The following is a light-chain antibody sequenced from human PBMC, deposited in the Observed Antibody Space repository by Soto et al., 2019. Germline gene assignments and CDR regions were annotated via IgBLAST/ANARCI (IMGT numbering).Light chain of an antibody. J-gene: IGLJ3*02. CDR3: AAWDDSLNGRAV. V-gene: IGLV1-44*01. CDR1: DSNIGSNP. CDR2: SNS. Sequence: QPVLTQPPSASGTPGQRVTISCSGIDSNIGSNPVNWYQQVPGTAPKLLIYSNSQRPSGVPDRFSGSKSGTSASLAISGLQSEDEADYYCAAWDDSLNGRAVFGGATKLTVL.